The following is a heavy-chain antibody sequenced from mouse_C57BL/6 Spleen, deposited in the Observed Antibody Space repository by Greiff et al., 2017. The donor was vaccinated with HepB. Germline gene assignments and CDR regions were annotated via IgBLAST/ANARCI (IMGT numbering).Heavy chain of an antibody. J-gene: IGHJ3*01. D-gene: IGHD2-1*01. CDR1: GYTFTSYW. CDR3: AREDYYGFAY. V-gene: IGHV1-50*01. CDR2: IDPSDSYT. Sequence: QVQLQQPGAELVKPGASVKLSCKASGYTFTSYWMQWVKQRPGQGLEWIGEIDPSDSYTNYNQKFKGKATLTVDTSSSTAYMQLSSLTSEDSAVYYCAREDYYGFAYWGQGTLVTVSA.